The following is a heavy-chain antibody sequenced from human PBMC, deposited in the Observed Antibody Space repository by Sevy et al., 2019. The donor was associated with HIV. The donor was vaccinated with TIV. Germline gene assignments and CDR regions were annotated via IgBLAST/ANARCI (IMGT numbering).Heavy chain of an antibody. Sequence: GESLRLSCAASGFTFHNAWMSWVRQAPGKGLEWIGRIKSKSDGGTTDFAAPVKGRFTISRDDSQNKLFLQMNSLKTEDTAVYYCTSMTTVEGVFDFWGQGTLVTVSS. CDR1: GFTFHNAW. V-gene: IGHV3-15*01. CDR3: TSMTTVEGVFDF. J-gene: IGHJ4*02. D-gene: IGHD4-17*01. CDR2: IKSKSDGGTT.